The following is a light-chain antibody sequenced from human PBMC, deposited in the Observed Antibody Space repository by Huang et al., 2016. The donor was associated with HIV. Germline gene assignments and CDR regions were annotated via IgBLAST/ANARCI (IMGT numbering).Light chain of an antibody. J-gene: IGKJ1*01. CDR3: QQYNNWPRT. CDR2: GAY. V-gene: IGKV3-15*01. Sequence: EIVMRQSPGTLSASPGERATLACTASQSVSSKVAWFQQKAGQAPRLLIYGAYPRATGIPARFSGSGSGTDFTLTISSLQSEDFAFYYCQQYNNWPRTFGQGTKVEI. CDR1: QSVSSK.